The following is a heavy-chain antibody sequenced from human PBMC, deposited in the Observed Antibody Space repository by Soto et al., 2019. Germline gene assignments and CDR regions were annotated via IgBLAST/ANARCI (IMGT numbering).Heavy chain of an antibody. J-gene: IGHJ4*02. D-gene: IGHD2-15*01. V-gene: IGHV3-30*18. CDR1: GFTFSNFG. CDR3: AKGSEVARQELDY. Sequence: QVQLVASGGGVVQPGRSLRLSCAASGFTFSNFGMHWVRQAPGKGLEWVAVISSDGSDKYYSDSVKGRFTISRDNSKITLFLQMNSLRVEDTAVYYCAKGSEVARQELDYWGQGTLVTVSS. CDR2: ISSDGSDK.